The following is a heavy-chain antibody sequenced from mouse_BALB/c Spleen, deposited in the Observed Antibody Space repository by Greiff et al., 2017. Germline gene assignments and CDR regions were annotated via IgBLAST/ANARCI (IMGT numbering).Heavy chain of an antibody. CDR1: GYTFTDYN. Sequence: VQLQQSGPELVKPGASVKIPCKASGYTFTDYNMDWVKQSHGKSLEWIGDINPNNGGTIYNQKFKGKTTLTVDKSSSTAYMELRSLTSEDTAVYYCAREDYYGSSDDDWGQGTTLTVSS. CDR3: AREDYYGSSDDD. V-gene: IGHV1-18*01. D-gene: IGHD1-1*01. CDR2: INPNNGGT. J-gene: IGHJ2*01.